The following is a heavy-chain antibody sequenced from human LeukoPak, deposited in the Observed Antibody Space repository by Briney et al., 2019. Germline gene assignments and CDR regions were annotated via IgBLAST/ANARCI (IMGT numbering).Heavy chain of an antibody. Sequence: GGSLRLSCAASGFTVSSNYMSWVRPAPGKGLEWVSVIHSGGSTYYADSVKGRFTISRHNSRNTLYLQMNNLRAEDTALYFCARDRNAFDIWGQGTMVTVSS. CDR1: GFTVSSNY. J-gene: IGHJ3*02. CDR3: ARDRNAFDI. V-gene: IGHV3-53*04. CDR2: IHSGGST.